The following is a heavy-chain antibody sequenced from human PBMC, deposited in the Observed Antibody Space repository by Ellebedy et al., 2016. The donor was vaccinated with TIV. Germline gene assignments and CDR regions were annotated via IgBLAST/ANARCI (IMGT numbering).Heavy chain of an antibody. Sequence: GESLKISCEASGFTFSSHAMSWVRQAPGKGPEWVSAVVGSGERTSYADSVKGRFTISRDNSKNRLYLQMGSLKVEDTATYYCANVGGSGTYYNGYWGQGTLVTVSS. J-gene: IGHJ4*02. CDR2: VVGSGERT. V-gene: IGHV3-23*01. D-gene: IGHD3-10*01. CDR3: ANVGGSGTYYNGY. CDR1: GFTFSSHA.